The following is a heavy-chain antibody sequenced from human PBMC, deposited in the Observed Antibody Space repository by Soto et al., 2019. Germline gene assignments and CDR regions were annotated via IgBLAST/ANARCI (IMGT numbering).Heavy chain of an antibody. J-gene: IGHJ6*03. Sequence: PSETLSLTCTVSGGSLNNYYWTWIRQPPGKGLEWIGYIFYNGNTNYIPSLKSRVSMSVDTAKNLFSLLMTSVTAADTAVYYCARFGYFSLDVWGRGTTVTVSS. CDR2: IFYNGNT. CDR3: ARFGYFSLDV. V-gene: IGHV4-59*08. CDR1: GGSLNNYY. D-gene: IGHD3-16*01.